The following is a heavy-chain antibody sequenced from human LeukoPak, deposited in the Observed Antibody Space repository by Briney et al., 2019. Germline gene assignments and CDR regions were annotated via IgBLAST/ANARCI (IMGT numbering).Heavy chain of an antibody. CDR1: GFTLSSYS. V-gene: IGHV3-21*01. CDR2: ISSSSSSYI. J-gene: IGHJ4*02. Sequence: GGSLRLSCAASGFTLSSYSMNWVRQAPGKGLEWVSSISSSSSSYIYYADSVKGRFTISRDNAKNSLYLQMNSLRAEDTAVYYCARSFLRYDPFDYWGQGTLVTVSS. CDR3: ARSFLRYDPFDY. D-gene: IGHD3-22*01.